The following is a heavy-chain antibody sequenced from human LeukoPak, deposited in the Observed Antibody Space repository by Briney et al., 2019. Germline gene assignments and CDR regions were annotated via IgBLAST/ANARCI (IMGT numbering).Heavy chain of an antibody. CDR1: GGSISSGGYY. V-gene: IGHV4-39*01. CDR2: IYYSGST. Sequence: SETLSLTCTVSGGSISSGGYYWGWIRQPPGKGLEWIGSIYYSGSTYYNPSLKSRATISVDTSKNQFSLKLSSVTAADTAVYYCAETGWFDPWGQGTLVTVSS. J-gene: IGHJ5*02. CDR3: AETGWFDP.